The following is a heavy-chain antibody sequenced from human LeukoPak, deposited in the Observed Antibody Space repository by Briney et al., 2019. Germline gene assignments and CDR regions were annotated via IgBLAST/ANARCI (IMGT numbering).Heavy chain of an antibody. J-gene: IGHJ3*02. CDR3: ARDFCSGGSCYPDAFDI. V-gene: IGHV3-21*01. CDR1: GFTFSRYS. CDR2: ISSTSSYI. Sequence: GGSLRLSCAASGFTFSRYSMNWVRQAPGKGLEWVSSISSTSSYIYYADSVKGRFTISRDNAKNSLYLQMNSLRAEDTAVYYCARDFCSGGSCYPDAFDIWGQGTMVTVSS. D-gene: IGHD2-15*01.